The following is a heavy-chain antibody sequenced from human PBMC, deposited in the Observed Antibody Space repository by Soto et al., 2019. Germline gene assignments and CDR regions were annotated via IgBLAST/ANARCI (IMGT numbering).Heavy chain of an antibody. V-gene: IGHV3-23*04. J-gene: IGHJ4*02. Sequence: DVQLVDSGGGLVQPGGSLRLSCAASGFTFSNYAMSWVRQAPGKGLEWVSLVSATAGTTYYTDSVKGRFTISRDNSRNTVYLKMNSLRADDRAVYYCAKVRLAGGFDSWGKGTLVTVSS. CDR1: GFTFSNYA. CDR2: VSATAGTT. CDR3: AKVRLAGGFDS. D-gene: IGHD3-16*01.